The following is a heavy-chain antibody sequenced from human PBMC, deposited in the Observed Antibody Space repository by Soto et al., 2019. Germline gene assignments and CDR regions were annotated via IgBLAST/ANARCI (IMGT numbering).Heavy chain of an antibody. J-gene: IGHJ3*02. V-gene: IGHV1-24*01. D-gene: IGHD3-22*01. CDR1: GYTVNELS. CDR2: FDPEDGKT. Sequence: ASVKVSCKVSGYTVNELSIHWVRQAPGKGLEWLGGFDPEDGKTIYAQTLQGRLAMTEDTSADTAYMELSSLRSEDTAVYFCAAPHETHSYDIHGYSYDTFDIWGQGTMVTVSS. CDR3: AAPHETHSYDIHGYSYDTFDI.